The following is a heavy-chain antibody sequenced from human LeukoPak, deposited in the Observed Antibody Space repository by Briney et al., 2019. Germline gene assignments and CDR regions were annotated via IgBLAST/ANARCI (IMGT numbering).Heavy chain of an antibody. CDR3: ARGFYGSGSQFDY. D-gene: IGHD3-10*01. J-gene: IGHJ4*02. CDR1: GGSISSGDYP. Sequence: SETLSLTCTVSGGSISSGDYPWSWIRQPPGKGLEWIGYILHTGHTSYNPSLKSRVTISVDMSKNQLSLKLSSVTAADTAVHYCARGFYGSGSQFDYWGQGTLVTVSS. CDR2: ILHTGHT. V-gene: IGHV4-30-2*01.